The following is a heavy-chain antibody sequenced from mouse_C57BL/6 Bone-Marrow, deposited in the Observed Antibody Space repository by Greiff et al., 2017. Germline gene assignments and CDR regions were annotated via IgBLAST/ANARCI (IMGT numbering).Heavy chain of an antibody. Sequence: EVKLVESRGGLVQSGRSLRLSCATSGFTFSDFYMEWVRQAPGKGLEWIAASRNKANDYTTEYSASVKGRFIVSRDTSQSILYLQMNALRAEDTASYYCASGSSLYAMDYWGQGTSVTVSS. V-gene: IGHV7-1*01. CDR2: SRNKANDYTT. CDR3: ASGSSLYAMDY. J-gene: IGHJ4*01. CDR1: GFTFSDFY. D-gene: IGHD1-1*01.